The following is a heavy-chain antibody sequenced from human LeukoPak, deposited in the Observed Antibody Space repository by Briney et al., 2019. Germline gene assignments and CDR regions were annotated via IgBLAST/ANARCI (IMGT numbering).Heavy chain of an antibody. CDR2: IIPIFGTA. CDR3: ARDQEAFDY. J-gene: IGHJ4*02. V-gene: IGHV1-69*05. Sequence: SVKVSCKASGGTFSSYAIRWVRQAPGQGLEWMGGIIPIFGTASYAQKFQGRVTVTRDTSTSTVHMELSGLRSEDTAVYYCARDQEAFDYWGQGTLVTVSS. CDR1: GGTFSSYA.